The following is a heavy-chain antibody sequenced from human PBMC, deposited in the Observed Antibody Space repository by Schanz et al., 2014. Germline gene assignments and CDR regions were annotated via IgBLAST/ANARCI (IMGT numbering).Heavy chain of an antibody. CDR3: ARIGGSVFDY. D-gene: IGHD3-10*01. CDR1: GFTFSSYA. V-gene: IGHV3-23*03. J-gene: IGHJ4*02. Sequence: DVHLLESGGGLVQPGGSLRLSCAASGFTFSSYAMSWVRQAPGKGLEWVAGISNGGSDEYYVDSVKGRITISRDNSKDILYLQIYSLRAEDTAVYYCARIGGSVFDYWAQGTLVTVSS. CDR2: ISNGGSDE.